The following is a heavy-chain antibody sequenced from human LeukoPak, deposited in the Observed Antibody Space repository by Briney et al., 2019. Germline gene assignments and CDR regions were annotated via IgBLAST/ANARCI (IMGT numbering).Heavy chain of an antibody. CDR2: IMSSSSQI. CDR3: ARDRYDSSGYYLPSLDY. Sequence: GGSLRLSCAASGFIFSSYSMNWVRQAPGKGLEWVSSIMSSSSQIYYADSVRGRFTISRDNAKNSLYLQMNSMRAEDTAVYYCARDRYDSSGYYLPSLDYWGQGTLVTVSS. D-gene: IGHD3-22*01. J-gene: IGHJ4*02. V-gene: IGHV3-21*01. CDR1: GFIFSSYS.